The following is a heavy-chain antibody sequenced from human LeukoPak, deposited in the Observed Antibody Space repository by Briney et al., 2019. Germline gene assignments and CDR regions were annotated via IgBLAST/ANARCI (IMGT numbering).Heavy chain of an antibody. CDR3: ARVPIVVVPAANNWFDP. V-gene: IGHV1-8*01. J-gene: IGHJ5*02. CDR1: GYTFTSYD. D-gene: IGHD2-2*01. Sequence: ASVKVSCKASGYTFTSYDINWVRQATGQGLEWMGWMNPNSGNTGYAQKFQGRVTMTRNTSTSTAYTELSSLRSEDTAVYYRARVPIVVVPAANNWFDPWGQGTLVTVSS. CDR2: MNPNSGNT.